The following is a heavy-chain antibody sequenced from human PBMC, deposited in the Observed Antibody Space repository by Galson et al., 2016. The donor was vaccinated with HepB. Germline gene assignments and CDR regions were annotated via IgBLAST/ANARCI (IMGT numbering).Heavy chain of an antibody. CDR2: ISYDTNNK. CDR1: EVSFSHYA. J-gene: IGHJ4*02. V-gene: IGHV3-30-3*01. D-gene: IGHD6-19*01. Sequence: SLRLSCAASEVSFSHYAIHWVRQAPGKGLEWVSYISYDTNNKYYADSVKGRFTVSRDTSNNTVYLHMNSLRPDDTATYYCAKESGKYGWYTSGLKIDSWGQGTLVSVSS. CDR3: AKESGKYGWYTSGLKIDS.